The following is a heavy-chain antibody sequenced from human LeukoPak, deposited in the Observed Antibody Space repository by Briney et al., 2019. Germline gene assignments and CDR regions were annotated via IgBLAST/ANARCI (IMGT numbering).Heavy chain of an antibody. CDR3: AKYAHRDGYNNPGGTFDI. CDR1: GFIVSRNY. Sequence: PGGSLRLSCAASGFIVSRNYMSWVRQAPGKGLEWVSVIYSGGSTYYADSVKGRFTISRDNSKNTLYLQMNSLRDEDTAIYYCAKYAHRDGYNNPGGTFDIWGQGTMVTVSS. V-gene: IGHV3-53*01. CDR2: IYSGGST. D-gene: IGHD5-24*01. J-gene: IGHJ3*02.